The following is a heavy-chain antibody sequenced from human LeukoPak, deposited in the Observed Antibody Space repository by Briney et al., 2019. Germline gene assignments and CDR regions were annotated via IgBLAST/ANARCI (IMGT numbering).Heavy chain of an antibody. J-gene: IGHJ5*02. Sequence: GGSLRLSCAASGFTFSSYAMHWVRQAPGKGLEWVAVISYDGSNKYYADSVKGRFTISRDNSKNTLYLQMNSLRAEDTAVYYCARVGEQLVQVSWFDPWGQGTLVTVSS. D-gene: IGHD6-13*01. CDR1: GFTFSSYA. CDR3: ARVGEQLVQVSWFDP. CDR2: ISYDGSNK. V-gene: IGHV3-30*01.